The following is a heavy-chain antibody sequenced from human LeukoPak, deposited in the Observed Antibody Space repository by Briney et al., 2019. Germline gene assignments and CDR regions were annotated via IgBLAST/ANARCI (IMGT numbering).Heavy chain of an antibody. CDR3: ARRSVSWYFDL. V-gene: IGHV4-38-2*02. CDR2: IYHSGST. Sequence: PSETLSLTCTVSGFSISTGYYWGWIRQPPGKGLEWIGIIYHSGSTSYNPSLKSRVTISVDTSKNQFSLHLCSMTAADTAVYYCARRSVSWYFDLWGRGTLVTVSS. CDR1: GFSISTGYY. J-gene: IGHJ2*01.